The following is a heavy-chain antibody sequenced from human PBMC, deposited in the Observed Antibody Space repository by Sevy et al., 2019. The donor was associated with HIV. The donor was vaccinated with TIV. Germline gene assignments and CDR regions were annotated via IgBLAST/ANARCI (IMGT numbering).Heavy chain of an antibody. CDR3: AHREGTNLCGSGSYYNLGPNGAFDI. J-gene: IGHJ3*02. Sequence: SGPTLVNPTQTLTLTCTFSGFSLSTSGVGVGWIRQPPGKALEWLALIYWDDDKRYSPSLKSRLTITKDTSKNQVVLTMTNMDPVDTATNYCAHREGTNLCGSGSYYNLGPNGAFDIWGQGTMVTVSS. D-gene: IGHD3-10*01. CDR2: IYWDDDK. V-gene: IGHV2-5*02. CDR1: GFSLSTSGVG.